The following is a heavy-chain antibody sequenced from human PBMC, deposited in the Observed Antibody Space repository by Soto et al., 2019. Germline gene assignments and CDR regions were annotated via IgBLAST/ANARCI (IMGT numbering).Heavy chain of an antibody. CDR2: ISAYNGNT. D-gene: IGHD1-7*01. V-gene: IGHV1-18*01. J-gene: IGHJ6*03. Sequence: ASVKVSCKASGYTFTSYGISWVRQAPGQGLEWMGWISAYNGNTNYAQKLQGRVTMTTDTSTSTAYMELRSLRSDDPAVYYCAGGPIPGTAFRDYYYYRDVWGQGSRVTVAS. CDR1: GYTFTSYG. CDR3: AGGPIPGTAFRDYYYYRDV.